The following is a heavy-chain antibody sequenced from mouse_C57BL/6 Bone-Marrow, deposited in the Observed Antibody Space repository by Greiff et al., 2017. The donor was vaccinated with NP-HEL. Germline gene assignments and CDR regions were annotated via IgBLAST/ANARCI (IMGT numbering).Heavy chain of an antibody. CDR2: ISYDGSN. Sequence: EVQLQESGPGLVKPSQSLSLTCSVTGYSITSGYFWNWIRQFPGNQLEWMGYISYDGSNNYNPALKNRITITRDTSKNQFFLQLNSVTTEDTATYYCAREGGSSGRDYWGQGTSVTVSS. CDR3: AREGGSSGRDY. D-gene: IGHD3-2*02. V-gene: IGHV3-6*01. CDR1: GYSITSGYF. J-gene: IGHJ4*01.